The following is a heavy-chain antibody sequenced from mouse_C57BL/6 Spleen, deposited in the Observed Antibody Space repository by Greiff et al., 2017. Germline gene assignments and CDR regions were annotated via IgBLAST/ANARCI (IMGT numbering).Heavy chain of an antibody. V-gene: IGHV1-81*01. CDR2: IYPSSGHT. D-gene: IGHD1-1*01. CDR3: ARIGLGATGVATDAMDY. J-gene: IGHJ4*01. Sequence: QVQLQQSGAELARPGASVKLSCKASGYTFTSYGISWVKQRTGQGLEWIGEIYPSSGHTYYNEKFKGKATLTADKSSSTAYMELRSLTSEDSAVYVCARIGLGATGVATDAMDYWGQGNSVTVSS. CDR1: GYTFTSYG.